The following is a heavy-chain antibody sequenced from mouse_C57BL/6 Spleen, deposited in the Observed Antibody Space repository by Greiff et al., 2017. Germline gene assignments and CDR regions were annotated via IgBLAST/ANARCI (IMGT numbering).Heavy chain of an antibody. J-gene: IGHJ2*01. CDR2: IYPGSGST. CDR1: GYTFTSYW. D-gene: IGHD2-4*01. CDR3: ARNPYDYDGGDY. V-gene: IGHV1-55*01. Sequence: QVQLQQPGAELVKPGASVTMSCKASGYTFTSYWITWVKQRPGQGLEWIGDIYPGSGSTNYNEKFKSKATLTVDTSSSTAYMQLSSLTSEDSAVYYCARNPYDYDGGDYWGQGTTLTVSS.